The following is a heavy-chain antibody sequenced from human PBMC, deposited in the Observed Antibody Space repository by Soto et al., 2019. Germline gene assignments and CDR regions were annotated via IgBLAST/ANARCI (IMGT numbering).Heavy chain of an antibody. CDR3: ASLRTIFGVVTNSYYFDY. V-gene: IGHV4-39*01. D-gene: IGHD3-3*01. CDR2: IYYSGST. Sequence: QLQLQESGPGLVKPSETLSLTCTVSGGSISSSSYYWGWIRQPPGKGLEWIGSIYYSGSTYYNPSLKSRVTISVDTSKNQFSLKLSSVTAADTAVYYCASLRTIFGVVTNSYYFDYWGQGTLVTVSS. J-gene: IGHJ4*02. CDR1: GGSISSSSYY.